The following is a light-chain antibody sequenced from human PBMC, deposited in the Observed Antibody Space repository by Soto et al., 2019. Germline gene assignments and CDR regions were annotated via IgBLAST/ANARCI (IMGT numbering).Light chain of an antibody. J-gene: IGLJ1*01. Sequence: SALTQPASLSGSPGQSITISCTGTSSDVGGYNYVSWYQQHPGKAPKLMIYDVSNRPSGVSNRFSGSKSGNTASLTISGLQAEDEADYYCSSYTSSSTLLFGTGTKVTVL. V-gene: IGLV2-14*01. CDR1: SSDVGGYNY. CDR3: SSYTSSSTLL. CDR2: DVS.